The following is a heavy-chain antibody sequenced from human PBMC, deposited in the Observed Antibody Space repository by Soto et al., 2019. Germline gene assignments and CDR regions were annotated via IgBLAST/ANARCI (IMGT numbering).Heavy chain of an antibody. J-gene: IGHJ4*02. D-gene: IGHD5-18*01. CDR1: GFSVSSNY. Sequence: EVQLVESGGGLAQPGGSLRLSCAASGFSVSSNYMTWVRQTPGKGLEWVSVIYSGGSTYYADSVKGRFTISRDNSKNTLYRQMNSLRVEDTAVYYCASGLRSYGYFDYWGQGTLVTVSS. CDR2: IYSGGST. V-gene: IGHV3-66*01. CDR3: ASGLRSYGYFDY.